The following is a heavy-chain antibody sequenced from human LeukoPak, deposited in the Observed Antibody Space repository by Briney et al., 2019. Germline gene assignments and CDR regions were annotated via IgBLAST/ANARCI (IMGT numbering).Heavy chain of an antibody. V-gene: IGHV3-23*01. CDR2: ISGSGGST. J-gene: IGHJ4*02. D-gene: IGHD3-10*01. Sequence: GGSRRLSCAASGFTFSSYGMSWVRQAPGKGLEWVSAISGSGGSTYCADSVKGRFTIPRDNSKNTLYLQMNSLRAEDTAVYYCANDLKATMVRGVIRYDYWGQGTLVTVSS. CDR3: ANDLKATMVRGVIRYDY. CDR1: GFTFSSYG.